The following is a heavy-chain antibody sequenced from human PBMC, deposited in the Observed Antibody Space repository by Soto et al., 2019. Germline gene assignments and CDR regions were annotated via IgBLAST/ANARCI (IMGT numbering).Heavy chain of an antibody. CDR2: ISGSGGST. CDR3: SKFGSGWYHGWDY. J-gene: IGHJ4*02. D-gene: IGHD6-19*01. CDR1: GFTFSSYA. V-gene: IGHV3-23*01. Sequence: EVQLLESGGGLVQPGGSLRLSCAASGFTFSSYAMSWVRQAPGKGLEWVSAISGSGGSTYYADSVKGRFTISRDNSKNTLYLQMNSLRAEDTAVYYCSKFGSGWYHGWDYWGQGTLVTVSS.